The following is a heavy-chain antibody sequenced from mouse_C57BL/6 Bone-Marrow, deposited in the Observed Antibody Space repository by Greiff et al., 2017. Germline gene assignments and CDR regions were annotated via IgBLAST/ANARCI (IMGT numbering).Heavy chain of an antibody. J-gene: IGHJ2*01. CDR2: INPNYGTS. Sequence: EVQLVESGPELVKPGASVKISCKASGYSFTDYNMNWVKQGHGKSLEWIGVINPNYGTSSYNQKFKGTATLTVDQSTSTAYMQRNSLTSEDSAVYYGARGGLGRGMGDWGQGTTLTVSS. CDR1: GYSFTDYN. V-gene: IGHV1-39*01. CDR3: ARGGLGRGMGD. D-gene: IGHD4-1*01.